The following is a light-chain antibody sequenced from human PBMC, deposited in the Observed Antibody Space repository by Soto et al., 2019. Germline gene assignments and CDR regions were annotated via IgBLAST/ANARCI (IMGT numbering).Light chain of an antibody. CDR1: SSDVGGYNF. Sequence: QSALTQPASVSGSPGQSITISCTGTSSDVGGYNFVSWYQHHPGKGPKLIIFDVTNRPSGVSNRFSGSKSGNTASLTISGLQAEDEADCYCSSYTPSSTPFVFGTGTKLTVL. J-gene: IGLJ1*01. CDR3: SSYTPSSTPFV. CDR2: DVT. V-gene: IGLV2-14*03.